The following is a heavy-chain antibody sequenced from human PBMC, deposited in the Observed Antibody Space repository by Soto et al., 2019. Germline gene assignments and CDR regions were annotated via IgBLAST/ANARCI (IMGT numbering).Heavy chain of an antibody. D-gene: IGHD1-1*01. CDR1: GFTFSSYA. CDR2: ISYDGSNK. V-gene: IGHV3-30-3*01. Sequence: QVQLVESGGGVVQPGRSLRLSCAASGFTFSSYAMHWVRQAPGKGLEWVAVISYDGSNKYYADSVKGRFTISRDNSKNTLYLQMNSLRAEDTAVYYCARDTDWNPGGYWGQGTLVTVSS. CDR3: ARDTDWNPGGY. J-gene: IGHJ4*02.